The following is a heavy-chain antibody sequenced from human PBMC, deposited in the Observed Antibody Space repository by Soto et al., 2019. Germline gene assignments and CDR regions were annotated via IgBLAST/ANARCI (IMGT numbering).Heavy chain of an antibody. D-gene: IGHD6-19*01. CDR3: AQETSSEWGYLEI. Sequence: EVRLLESGGGLAQPGGSRRLSCATSGFTFSRHAMTWVRQAPGKGLERVSTISGSGRTYYADSVKGRFTISRDNSKNTLYLQMNTLRADDTALYYCAQETSSEWGYLEIWGQGTTVTVSS. CDR1: GFTFSRHA. CDR2: ISGSGRT. J-gene: IGHJ6*02. V-gene: IGHV3-23*01.